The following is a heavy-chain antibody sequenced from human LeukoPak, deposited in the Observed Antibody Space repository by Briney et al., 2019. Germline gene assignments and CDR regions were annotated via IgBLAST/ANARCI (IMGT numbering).Heavy chain of an antibody. D-gene: IGHD6-13*01. CDR1: GGSFSAYY. CDR3: SWYGFFNY. Sequence: PSETLSLTCAVYGGSFSAYYWSWIRQPPGKGLEWIGEINHSGSTNYNPSLKSRVTISVDTSNNQFSLKLSSECARGVLGDSSSWYGFFNYWGQGTLVTVSS. J-gene: IGHJ4*02. CDR2: INHSGST. V-gene: IGHV4-34*01.